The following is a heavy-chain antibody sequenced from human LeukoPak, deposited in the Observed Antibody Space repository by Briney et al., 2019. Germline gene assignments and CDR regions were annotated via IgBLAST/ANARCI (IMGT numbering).Heavy chain of an antibody. CDR1: GGSISSSSYY. CDR2: IYYSGST. D-gene: IGHD3-9*01. Sequence: SETLSLTCTVSGGSISSSSYYWGWIRQPPGKGLEWIGSIYYSGSTYYNPSLKSRVTISVDTPKNQFSLKLSSVTAADTAVYYCARPVLRYFDWLEGYFDYWGQGTLVTVSS. J-gene: IGHJ4*02. V-gene: IGHV4-39*01. CDR3: ARPVLRYFDWLEGYFDY.